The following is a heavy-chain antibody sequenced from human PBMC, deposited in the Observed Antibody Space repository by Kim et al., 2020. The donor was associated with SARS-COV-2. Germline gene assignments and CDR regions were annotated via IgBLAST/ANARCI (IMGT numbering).Heavy chain of an antibody. CDR1: GYTFTSYA. CDR2: INAGNGNT. D-gene: IGHD3-10*01. CDR3: ARDQTGAPPDWFDP. J-gene: IGHJ5*02. Sequence: ASVKVSCKASGYTFTSYAMHWVRQAPGQRLEWMGWINAGNGNTKYSQKFQGRVTITRDTSASTAYMELSSLRSEDTAVYYCARDQTGAPPDWFDPWGQGTLVTVSS. V-gene: IGHV1-3*01.